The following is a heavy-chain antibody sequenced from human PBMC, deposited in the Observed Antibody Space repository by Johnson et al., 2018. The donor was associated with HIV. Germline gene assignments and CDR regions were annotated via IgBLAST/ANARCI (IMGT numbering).Heavy chain of an antibody. CDR1: GFTFSTYA. J-gene: IGHJ3*02. Sequence: QVQLVESGGGLVQPGGSLRLSCAASGFTFSTYAMHWVRQAPGKGLAWVAVISYDGSNKYYADSVKGRFTISRDNSKNTLYLQMNSLRAEDTAVYYCARDPDIWGQGTMVTVSS. CDR3: ARDPDI. V-gene: IGHV3-30*04. CDR2: ISYDGSNK.